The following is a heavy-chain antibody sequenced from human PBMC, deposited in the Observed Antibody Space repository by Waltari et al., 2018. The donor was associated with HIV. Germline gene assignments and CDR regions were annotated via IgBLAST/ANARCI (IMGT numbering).Heavy chain of an antibody. CDR3: ARVPFASSWSADSFDV. Sequence: VQLEESGGGVVQPGRSRRLSCAASGFRVSDYGMHWVRQAPGKGLQWVAVIWYDESKKEYSDSVKGRFTISKDNSKNTLFLQMNSLRVDDTAVYFCARVPFASSWSADSFDVWGPGTRITVSS. CDR1: GFRVSDYG. V-gene: IGHV3-33*01. J-gene: IGHJ3*01. CDR2: IWYDESKK. D-gene: IGHD6-13*01.